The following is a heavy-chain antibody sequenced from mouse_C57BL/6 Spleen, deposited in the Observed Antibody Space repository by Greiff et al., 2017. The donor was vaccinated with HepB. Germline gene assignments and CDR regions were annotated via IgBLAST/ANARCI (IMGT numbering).Heavy chain of an antibody. CDR1: GYTFTSYW. CDR2: IDPSDSYT. J-gene: IGHJ2*01. Sequence: QVQLKQPGAELVMPGASVKLSCKASGYTFTSYWMHWVKQRPGQGLEWIGEIDPSDSYTNYNQKFKGKSTLTVDKSSSTAYMQLSSLTSEDSAVYYCARKLTTGGYFDYWGQGTTLTVSS. V-gene: IGHV1-69*01. CDR3: ARKLTTGGYFDY. D-gene: IGHD1-1*01.